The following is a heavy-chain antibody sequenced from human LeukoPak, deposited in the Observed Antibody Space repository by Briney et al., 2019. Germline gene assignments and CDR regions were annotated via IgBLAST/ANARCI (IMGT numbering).Heavy chain of an antibody. CDR3: ARALSWTTESYYYMDV. D-gene: IGHD3/OR15-3a*01. V-gene: IGHV1-8*01. CDR1: GYTFTSYD. CDR2: RNPHSGNT. Sequence: ASVKVSCKASGYTFTSYDINWVRQATGQGLEWMGWRNPHSGNTGYAQKFQGRVTTAKNTSITTAYMELSSLRSEDTAVYYCARALSWTTESYYYMDVWGKGTTVTVSS. J-gene: IGHJ6*03.